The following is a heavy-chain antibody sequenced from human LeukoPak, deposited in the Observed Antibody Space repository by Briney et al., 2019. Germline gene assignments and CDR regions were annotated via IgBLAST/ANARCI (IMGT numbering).Heavy chain of an antibody. CDR1: GGTFSSYA. J-gene: IGHJ6*02. CDR3: ARRGLPNTYYYYGMDV. CDR2: IIPIFGTA. Sequence: GASVKVSCKASGGTFSSYAISWVRQAPGQGLERMGGIIPIFGTANYAQKFQGRVTITADESTSTAYMELSSLRSEDTAVYYCARRGLPNTYYYYGMDVWGQGTTVTVSS. D-gene: IGHD2-8*01. V-gene: IGHV1-69*13.